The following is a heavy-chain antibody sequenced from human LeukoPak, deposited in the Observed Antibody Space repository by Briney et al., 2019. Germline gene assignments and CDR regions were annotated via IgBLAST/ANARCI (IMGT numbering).Heavy chain of an antibody. CDR1: GFTFSYYA. V-gene: IGHV3-23*01. CDR3: AKHSHDGSAPYYEVQFDS. Sequence: GGSLRLSCEAFGFTFSYYAMTWVRQAPGKGLEWVSAISGSGDSPHYADSVKGRFTISRDNSKNTLYLHMNSLRAEDTAVYYCAKHSHDGSAPYYEVQFDSWGQGTLVTVSS. CDR2: ISGSGDSP. J-gene: IGHJ4*02. D-gene: IGHD3-22*01.